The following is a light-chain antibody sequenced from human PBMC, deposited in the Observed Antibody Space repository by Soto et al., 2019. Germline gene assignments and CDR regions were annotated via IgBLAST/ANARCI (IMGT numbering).Light chain of an antibody. CDR3: QQYDNWPLT. CDR2: GAS. Sequence: VWTQSPGTLSLSPGETATLSCRASQSVSNNYLAWYQQKPGQAPRLLIYGASNRATGIPDRFSGSGSGTDFTLTISRLEPEDFAVYYCQQYDNWPLTFGGGTKVDI. CDR1: QSVSNNY. V-gene: IGKV3-20*01. J-gene: IGKJ4*01.